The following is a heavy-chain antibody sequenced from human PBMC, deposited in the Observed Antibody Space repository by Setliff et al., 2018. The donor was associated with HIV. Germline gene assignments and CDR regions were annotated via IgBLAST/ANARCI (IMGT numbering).Heavy chain of an antibody. CDR1: GFTFSDVW. V-gene: IGHV3-15*01. D-gene: IGHD3-10*01. CDR3: AREVLRGGDDAFGL. CDR2: IKNRPAGGTT. J-gene: IGHJ3*01. Sequence: GGSLRLSCAASGFTFSDVWVNWVRQAPGRGLEWVGRIKNRPAGGTTEYAAPVKGRFTISGDYAKNSVYLQMNSLRVEDSAVYYCAREVLRGGDDAFGLWGRGTVVTVSS.